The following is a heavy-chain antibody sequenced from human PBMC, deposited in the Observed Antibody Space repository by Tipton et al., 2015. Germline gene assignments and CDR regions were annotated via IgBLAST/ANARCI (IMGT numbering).Heavy chain of an antibody. CDR1: GFTFSNAW. CDR3: TTSWYYDDGSGYPY. CDR2: IKKKTDGGTT. V-gene: IGHV3-15*01. J-gene: IGHJ4*02. D-gene: IGHD3-22*01. Sequence: SLRLSCAASGFTFSNAWMSWVRQAPGKGLEWVGRIKKKTDGGTTDYAAPVKGRFTMSRDESKKTLCLQMNSLKTEDTAVYYCTTSWYYDDGSGYPYWGQGTLVTVSS.